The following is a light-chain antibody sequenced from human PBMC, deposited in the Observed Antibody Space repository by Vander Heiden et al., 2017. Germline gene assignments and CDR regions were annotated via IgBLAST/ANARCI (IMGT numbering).Light chain of an antibody. CDR3: QQSNSFPIYS. CDR1: QDVSRY. CDR2: SAS. V-gene: IGKV1-9*01. Sequence: DIRLTQSPSFLSASVGDRVTITCRASQDVSRYLAWHQQKPGKAPKLLIYSASTLQSGVPSRFSGSGSGTEFTLTISSLQPEDFATYYCQQSNSFPIYSFGHGSRVDFK. J-gene: IGKJ3*01.